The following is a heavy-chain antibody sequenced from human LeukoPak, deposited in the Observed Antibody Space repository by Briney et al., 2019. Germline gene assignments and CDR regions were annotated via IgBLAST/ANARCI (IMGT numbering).Heavy chain of an antibody. V-gene: IGHV3-30*18. D-gene: IGHD3-10*01. Sequence: GGSLRLSCAASGFTFSSYGMHWVRQAPGKGLEWVAVIPYDGSNKYYADSVKGRFTISRDNSKNTLYLQMNSLRAEDTAVYYCAKDGPYYYGSGSDQSHYFDYWGQGTLVTVSS. CDR2: IPYDGSNK. CDR1: GFTFSSYG. J-gene: IGHJ4*02. CDR3: AKDGPYYYGSGSDQSHYFDY.